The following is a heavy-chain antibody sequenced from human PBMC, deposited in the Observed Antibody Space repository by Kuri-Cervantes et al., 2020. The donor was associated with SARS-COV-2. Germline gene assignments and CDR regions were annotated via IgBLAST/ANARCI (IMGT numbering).Heavy chain of an antibody. CDR1: GGSISSYY. CDR3: ARRPGQSVGFDY. J-gene: IGHJ4*02. D-gene: IGHD2-15*01. V-gene: IGHV4-59*08. Sequence: GSLRLSCTVSGGSISSYYWSWTRQPPGKGLEWIGYIYYSGSTNCNPSLKSRVTISVDTSKNQFSLKLNSVTAADTATYYCARRPGQSVGFDYWGQGTLVTVSS. CDR2: IYYSGST.